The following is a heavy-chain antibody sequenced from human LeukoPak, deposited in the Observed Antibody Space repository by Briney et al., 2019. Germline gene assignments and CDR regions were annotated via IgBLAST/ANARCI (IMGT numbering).Heavy chain of an antibody. D-gene: IGHD4-17*01. V-gene: IGHV1-18*01. CDR1: GYTFTSDG. Sequence: ASVKVSCKASGYTFTSDGISWVRQALGQGLEWMGWISAYNGNTNYAQNLQGRVTMTTDTSTSTAYMELRSLRSDDTAMYYCARVSNGDYGGAYWGQGTLATVSS. J-gene: IGHJ4*02. CDR2: ISAYNGNT. CDR3: ARVSNGDYGGAY.